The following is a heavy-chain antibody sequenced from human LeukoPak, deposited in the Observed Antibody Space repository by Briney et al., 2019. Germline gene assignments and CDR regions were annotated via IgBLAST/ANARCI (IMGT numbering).Heavy chain of an antibody. CDR1: GGSISSNY. CDR2: IYYSGST. D-gene: IGHD3-22*01. CDR3: ARASPRYYYDSSGYPRYYYYMDV. J-gene: IGHJ6*03. Sequence: SETLSLTCTVSGGSISSNYWSWIRQPPGKGLEWIGYIYYSGSTNYNPSLKSRVTISVDTSKNQFSLELSSVTAADTAVYYCARASPRYYYDSSGYPRYYYYMDVWGKGTTVTVSS. V-gene: IGHV4-59*01.